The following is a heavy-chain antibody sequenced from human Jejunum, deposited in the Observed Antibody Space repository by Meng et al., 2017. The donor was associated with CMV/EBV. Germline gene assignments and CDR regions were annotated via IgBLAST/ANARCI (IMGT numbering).Heavy chain of an antibody. D-gene: IGHD3/OR15-3a*01. CDR3: ARGAPWTDYDY. V-gene: IGHV3-23*01. CDR2: IGDSGGST. Sequence: SCAAPRFNFRNYAMSWVRQTPGKGLEWVSGIGDSGGSTYYADSVKGRFTISRDNINNILYLQMHSLRADDTAVYYCARGAPWTDYDYWGQGTLVTVSS. J-gene: IGHJ4*02. CDR1: RFNFRNYA.